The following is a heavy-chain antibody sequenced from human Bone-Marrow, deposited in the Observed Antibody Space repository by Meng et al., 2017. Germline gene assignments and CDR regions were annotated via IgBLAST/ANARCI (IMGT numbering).Heavy chain of an antibody. CDR2: IYHTGAT. V-gene: IGHV4-38-2*01. CDR3: ARGSGAYSY. Sequence: SETLSLTCAVSGYSISSGYYWGWVRQPPGKGLEWIGSIYHTGATYYNPSLKSRVTISVDTSTNQFSLKVTSVTAADTAVYYCARGSGAYSYWGQGTLVTGAS. CDR1: GYSISSGYY. D-gene: IGHD1-26*01. J-gene: IGHJ4*02.